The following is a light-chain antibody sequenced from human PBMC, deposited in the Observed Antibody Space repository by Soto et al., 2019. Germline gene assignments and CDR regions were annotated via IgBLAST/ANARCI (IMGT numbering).Light chain of an antibody. CDR1: QSVSNNY. J-gene: IGKJ2*01. Sequence: EIVLTQSPCTLSLSPGERATLSCRASQSVSNNYLAWYQQKPGQAPRLLIYGASNRATGIPDRFSGSGSGTDFTLTISRLEPEDFAVYYCQQYGSSPYTFGLGSKVDI. CDR2: GAS. V-gene: IGKV3-20*01. CDR3: QQYGSSPYT.